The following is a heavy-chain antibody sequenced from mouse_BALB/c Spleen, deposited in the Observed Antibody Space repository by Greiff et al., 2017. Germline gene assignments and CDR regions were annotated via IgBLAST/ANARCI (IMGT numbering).Heavy chain of an antibody. CDR3: ATNWDLDY. J-gene: IGHJ2*01. D-gene: IGHD4-1*01. CDR2: INPSTGYT. V-gene: IGHV1-7*01. Sequence: VQLQQSGAELAKPGASVKMSCKASGYTFTSYWMHWVKQRPGQGLEWIGYINPSTGYTEYNQKFKDKATLTADKSSSIAYMQLSSLTSEDSAVYYCATNWDLDYWGQGTTLTVSS. CDR1: GYTFTSYW.